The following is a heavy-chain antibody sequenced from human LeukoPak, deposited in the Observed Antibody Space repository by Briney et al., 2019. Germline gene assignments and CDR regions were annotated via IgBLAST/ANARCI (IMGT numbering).Heavy chain of an antibody. D-gene: IGHD6-19*01. V-gene: IGHV3-53*01. CDR2: IYSGVST. CDR3: AKVSSGWYVLCY. Sequence: GGSLRLSCAASGFTVSSNYMSWVRQAPGKGLEWVSVIYSGVSTYYADSVKGRFTISRDNSKNTLYLQMNSLRAEDTAVYYCAKVSSGWYVLCYWGQGTLVTVSS. CDR1: GFTVSSNY. J-gene: IGHJ4*02.